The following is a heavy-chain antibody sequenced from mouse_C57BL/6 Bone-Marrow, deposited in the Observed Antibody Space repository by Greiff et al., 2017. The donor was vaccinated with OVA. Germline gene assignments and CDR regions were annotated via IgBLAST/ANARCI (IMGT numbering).Heavy chain of an antibody. Sequence: VQLQQSGAELVRPGASVKLSCTASGFNIKDDYMHWVKQSPEQGLEWFGWIDPENGDTEYASKFQGKAPITADTTSNTDYLQLSSLTSEDTAVYYCTTPFITTVVAGGFDYWGQGTTLTVSS. V-gene: IGHV14-4*01. CDR2: IDPENGDT. CDR3: TTPFITTVVAGGFDY. J-gene: IGHJ2*01. D-gene: IGHD1-1*01. CDR1: GFNIKDDY.